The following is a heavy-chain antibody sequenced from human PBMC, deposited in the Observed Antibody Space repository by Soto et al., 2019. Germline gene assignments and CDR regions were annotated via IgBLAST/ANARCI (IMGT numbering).Heavy chain of an antibody. J-gene: IGHJ5*02. D-gene: IGHD3-3*01. CDR1: GGSISSYY. Sequence: QVQLQESGPGLVKPSETLSLTCTVSGGSISSYYWSWIRQPPGKGLEWIGYIYYSGSTNYNPSLKSRGTISVDTSKNQFSLKLSSVTAADTAVYYCARDLSTLENWFDPWGQGTLVTVSS. CDR3: ARDLSTLENWFDP. CDR2: IYYSGST. V-gene: IGHV4-59*01.